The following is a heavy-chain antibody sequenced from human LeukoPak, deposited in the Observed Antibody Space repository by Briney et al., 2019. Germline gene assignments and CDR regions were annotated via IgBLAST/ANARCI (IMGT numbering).Heavy chain of an antibody. Sequence: SGSTSAVYYADSVRGRFTISRDNAKNSLYLQMNSLRDDDTAVYYCARRERQSANYYYFDYWGQGTLVTVSS. J-gene: IGHJ4*02. D-gene: IGHD4/OR15-4a*01. CDR2: SGSTSAV. CDR3: ARRERQSANYYYFDY. V-gene: IGHV3-48*02.